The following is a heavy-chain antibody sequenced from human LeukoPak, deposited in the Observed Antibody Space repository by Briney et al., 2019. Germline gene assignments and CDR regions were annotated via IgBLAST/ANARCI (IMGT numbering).Heavy chain of an antibody. V-gene: IGHV5-51*01. Sequence: GESLKISCKGSGYSFTSYWIGWVRQIPGKGLEWMGIIYPGDSDTRYSPSFQGQVTISADKSISTAYLQWSSLKASDTAMYYCARLPVRGIAVADNWFDPWGQGTLVTVSS. CDR3: ARLPVRGIAVADNWFDP. CDR2: IYPGDSDT. CDR1: GYSFTSYW. D-gene: IGHD6-19*01. J-gene: IGHJ5*02.